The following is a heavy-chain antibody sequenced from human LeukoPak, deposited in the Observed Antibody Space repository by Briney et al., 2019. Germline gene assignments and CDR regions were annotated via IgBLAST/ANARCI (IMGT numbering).Heavy chain of an antibody. D-gene: IGHD1-26*01. V-gene: IGHV3-7*01. CDR2: IKQDGSEK. Sequence: PGGPLRLSCAASGFIFSSYWMRWVRQAPGKGLEWVASIKQDGSEKYYVDSVKGRFTISRDNAKNSLYLQMNSLRAEDTAVYYCARPSGTYGGAFDVWGQGTMVTVSS. CDR3: ARPSGTYGGAFDV. J-gene: IGHJ3*01. CDR1: GFIFSSYW.